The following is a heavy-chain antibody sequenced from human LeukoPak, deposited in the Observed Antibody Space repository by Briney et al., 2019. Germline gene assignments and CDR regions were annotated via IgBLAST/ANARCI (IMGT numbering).Heavy chain of an antibody. CDR3: ARGGTAMAPFDY. D-gene: IGHD5-18*01. J-gene: IGHJ4*02. CDR1: GGSISSSSYY. V-gene: IGHV4-39*07. CDR2: IYYSGST. Sequence: SETLSLTCTVSGGSISSSSYYWGWIRQPPGKGLEWIGSIYYSGSTYYNPSLKSRVTISVDTSKNQFSLKLSSVTAADTAVYYCARGGTAMAPFDYWGQGTLVTVSS.